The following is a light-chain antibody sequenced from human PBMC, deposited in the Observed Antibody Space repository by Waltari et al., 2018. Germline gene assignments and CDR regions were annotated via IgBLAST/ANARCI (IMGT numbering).Light chain of an antibody. CDR1: FSNIGAGHA. V-gene: IGLV1-40*03. J-gene: IGLJ6*01. Sequence: QSVLTQPPSVSGAPGQTVTISCTGAFSNIGAGHAVHWYQRLPGAAPKLLIHKKKNRPSGVPARFSGSRSGASASLIIAGLQSEDEADYYCQSYDNKLKVFGSGTKVNVL. CDR3: QSYDNKLKV. CDR2: KKK.